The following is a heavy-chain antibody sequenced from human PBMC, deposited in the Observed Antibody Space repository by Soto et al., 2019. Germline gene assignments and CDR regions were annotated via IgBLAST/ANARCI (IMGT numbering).Heavy chain of an antibody. Sequence: SETLSLTCTVSGGSISSGDYYWSWIRQPPGKGLEWIGYIYYSGSTYYNPSLKSRVTISVDTSKNQFSLKLSSLRSEDTAVYYCAATYSYGYIDYWGQGTLVTVSS. J-gene: IGHJ4*02. CDR1: GGSISSGDYY. CDR3: AATYSYGYIDY. V-gene: IGHV4-30-4*01. D-gene: IGHD5-18*01. CDR2: IYYSGST.